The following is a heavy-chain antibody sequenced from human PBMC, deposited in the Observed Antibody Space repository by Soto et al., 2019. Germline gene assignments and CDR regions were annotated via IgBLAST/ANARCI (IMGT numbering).Heavy chain of an antibody. CDR1: GFTFSSYA. CDR3: ANPGVRNHY. CDR2: ISCDGSNK. J-gene: IGHJ4*02. D-gene: IGHD1-1*01. Sequence: PGGSLRLSCAASGFTFSSYAMHWVRQAPGKGLEWVAVISCDGSNKYYADSVKGRFTISRDSSKNTLYLQMNSLRAEDTAVYYCANPGVRNHYWGQGTLVTVSS. V-gene: IGHV3-30-3*01.